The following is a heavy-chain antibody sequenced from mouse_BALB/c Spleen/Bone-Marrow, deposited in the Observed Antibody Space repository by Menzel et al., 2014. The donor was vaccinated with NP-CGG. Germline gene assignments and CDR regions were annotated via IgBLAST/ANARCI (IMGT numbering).Heavy chain of an antibody. CDR1: GFTFSSYG. D-gene: IGHD1-1*01. CDR2: INSNGGST. Sequence: DVKLVESGGGLVQPGGSLKLSCAASGFTFSSYGMSWVRQTPDKRLELVATINSNGGSTYYPDSVKGRFTISRDNAKNTLYLQMSSLKSEDTAMYYCARERYYGNGRIFEYWGQGTTLTGSS. J-gene: IGHJ2*01. CDR3: ARERYYGNGRIFEY. V-gene: IGHV5-6-3*01.